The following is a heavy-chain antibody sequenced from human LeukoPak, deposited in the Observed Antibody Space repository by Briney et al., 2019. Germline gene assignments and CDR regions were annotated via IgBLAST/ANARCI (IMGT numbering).Heavy chain of an antibody. CDR2: ISWNSGSI. D-gene: IGHD3-10*01. V-gene: IGHV3-9*01. CDR3: AKGLWFGEFDY. CDR1: GFTFDDYA. J-gene: IGHJ4*02. Sequence: PGGSLRLFCAASGFTFDDYAMHWVRQAPGKGLEWVSGISWNSGSIGYADSVKGRFTISRDNAKNSLYLQMNSLRAEDTALYYCAKGLWFGEFDYWGQGTLVTVSS.